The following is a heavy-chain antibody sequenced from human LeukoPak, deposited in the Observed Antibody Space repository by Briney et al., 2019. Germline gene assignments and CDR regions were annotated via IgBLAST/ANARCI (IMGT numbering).Heavy chain of an antibody. CDR3: ARDLGGYYDILTGTRGAFDI. V-gene: IGHV4-61*02. Sequence: PSETLSLTCTVSGGSISSGSYYWSWIRQPAGKGLEWIGRIYTSGSTNYNPSLKSRVTISVDTSKNQFSLKLSSVTAADTAVYYCARDLGGYYDILTGTRGAFDIWGQGTMVTVSS. D-gene: IGHD3-9*01. CDR1: GGSISSGSYY. CDR2: IYTSGST. J-gene: IGHJ3*02.